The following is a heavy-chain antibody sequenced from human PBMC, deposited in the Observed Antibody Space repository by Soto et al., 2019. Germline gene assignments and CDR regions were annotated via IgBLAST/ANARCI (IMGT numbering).Heavy chain of an antibody. CDR1: GYSFTSYW. D-gene: IGHD5-18*01. CDR2: IDPSDSYT. V-gene: IGHV5-10-1*01. CDR3: ARQEYSYGYYYGMDV. J-gene: IGHJ6*02. Sequence: GESLKISCKGSGYSFTSYWISWVRQMPGKGLEWMGRIDPSDSYTNYSPSFQGHVTISADKSISTAYLQWSSLKASDTAMYYCARQEYSYGYYYGMDVWGQGTTVTVSS.